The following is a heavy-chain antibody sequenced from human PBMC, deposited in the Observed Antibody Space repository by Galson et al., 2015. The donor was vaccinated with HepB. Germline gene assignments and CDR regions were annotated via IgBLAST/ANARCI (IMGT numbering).Heavy chain of an antibody. CDR3: ARRSGTRGSLDY. CDR2: INHSGST. Sequence: ETLSLTCAVYGGSFSGYYWSWIRQPPGKGLEWIGEINHSGSTNYNPSLKSRVTISVDTSKNQFSLKLSSVTAADTAVYYCARRSGTRGSLDYWGQGTLVTVSS. CDR1: GGSFSGYY. D-gene: IGHD6-13*01. J-gene: IGHJ4*02. V-gene: IGHV4-34*01.